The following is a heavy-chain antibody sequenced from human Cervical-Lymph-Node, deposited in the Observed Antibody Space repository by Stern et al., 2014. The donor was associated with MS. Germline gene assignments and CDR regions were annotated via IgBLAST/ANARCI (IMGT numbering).Heavy chain of an antibody. CDR1: GFTFSSSG. CDR3: AREGGNTAEYFQH. CDR2: IYYDGSNR. D-gene: IGHD4-23*01. Sequence: MQLVASGGGVVQPGRSLRLSCAASGFTFSSSGMHWVRQAPGKGLEWLAIIYYDGSNRYYADSVKGRFTISRDNSKNTLYLQMNSLRAEDTAVYYCAREGGNTAEYFQHWGQGTLVTVSS. V-gene: IGHV3-33*01. J-gene: IGHJ1*01.